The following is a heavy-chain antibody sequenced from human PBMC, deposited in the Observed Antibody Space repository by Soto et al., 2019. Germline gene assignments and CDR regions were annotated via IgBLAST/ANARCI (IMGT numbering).Heavy chain of an antibody. Sequence: EGQLLESGGGLVQPGGSLRLSCAASGFTFSSYAMSWVRQAPGKGLEWVSAISGSGGSTYYADSVKGRFTISRDNSKNTLYLQTNSLRAEDTAVYYCAKRYNWNDGAFDIWGQGTMVTVSS. D-gene: IGHD1-20*01. CDR1: GFTFSSYA. J-gene: IGHJ3*02. V-gene: IGHV3-23*01. CDR3: AKRYNWNDGAFDI. CDR2: ISGSGGST.